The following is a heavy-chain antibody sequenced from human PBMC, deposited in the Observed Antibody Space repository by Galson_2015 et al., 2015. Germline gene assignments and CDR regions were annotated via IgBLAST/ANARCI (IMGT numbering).Heavy chain of an antibody. CDR3: ARDMHRGHCNTTTCHRFDY. J-gene: IGHJ4*02. V-gene: IGHV3-23*01. CDR2: ISASGGIT. Sequence: SLRLSCATSGFTSSSYAMSWVRQAPGKGLEWVSVISASGGITYYADSVKGRFTISRDNSKNTLYLQMDSLRAEDTAVYYCARDMHRGHCNTTTCHRFDYWGQGALVTVSS. D-gene: IGHD2-2*01. CDR1: GFTSSSYA.